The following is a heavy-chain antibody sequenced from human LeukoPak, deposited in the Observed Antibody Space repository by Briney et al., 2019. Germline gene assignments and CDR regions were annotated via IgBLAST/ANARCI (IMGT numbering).Heavy chain of an antibody. CDR1: AFAFSSYY. Sequence: GGSLRLSCEASAFAFSSYYMHWVRQAPGEGLVWVSYVNPDGSNTSYADSVKGRFTISRDNAKNTLYLQMNSLRAEDTAMYYCARDDSGPQAFDLWGQGTMVTVSS. J-gene: IGHJ3*01. D-gene: IGHD6-25*01. CDR2: VNPDGSNT. CDR3: ARDDSGPQAFDL. V-gene: IGHV3-74*01.